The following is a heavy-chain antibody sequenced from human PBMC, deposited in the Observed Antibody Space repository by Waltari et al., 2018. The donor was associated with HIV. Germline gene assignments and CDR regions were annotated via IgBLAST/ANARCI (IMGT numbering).Heavy chain of an antibody. J-gene: IGHJ4*02. CDR2: ISAHNGNT. CDR1: GYTFTSYG. Sequence: QVHLVQSGAEVKKPGASVKVSCKASGYTFTSYGIGWVRPAPGQGLEWMGWISAHNGNTNYAQNLQGRVTMTTDTSTNTAYMELRSLRSDDTAVYYCARTYYYDSPREFDYWGQGTLVTVSS. V-gene: IGHV1-18*01. D-gene: IGHD3-22*01. CDR3: ARTYYYDSPREFDY.